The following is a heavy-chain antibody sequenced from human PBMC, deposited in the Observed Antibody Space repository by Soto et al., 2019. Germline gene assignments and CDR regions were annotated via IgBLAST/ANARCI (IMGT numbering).Heavy chain of an antibody. Sequence: QVQLVESGGGVVQPGRSLRLSCATSGFTFSSYAMNWVRQAPGKGLEGVAVISYDGSNKYYADSVKGRFTISRDNSKNTLYLQMNSLRGEDTAVYYCARDRGSRNAEDFQHWGQGTLVPVSS. V-gene: IGHV3-30-3*01. J-gene: IGHJ1*01. CDR1: GFTFSSYA. D-gene: IGHD3-16*01. CDR3: ARDRGSRNAEDFQH. CDR2: ISYDGSNK.